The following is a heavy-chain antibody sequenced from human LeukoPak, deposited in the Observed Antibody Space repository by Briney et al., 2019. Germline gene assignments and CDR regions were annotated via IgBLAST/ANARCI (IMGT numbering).Heavy chain of an antibody. D-gene: IGHD5-18*01. J-gene: IGHJ4*02. CDR1: GGSISSYY. V-gene: IGHV4-59*01. CDR2: IYYSGST. Sequence: SETLSLACTVSGGSISSYYWSWIRQPPGKGLEWIGYIYYSGSTNYNPSLKSRVTISVDTSKNQFSLKLSSVTAADTAVYYCARLYSYGFDYWGQGTLVTVSS. CDR3: ARLYSYGFDY.